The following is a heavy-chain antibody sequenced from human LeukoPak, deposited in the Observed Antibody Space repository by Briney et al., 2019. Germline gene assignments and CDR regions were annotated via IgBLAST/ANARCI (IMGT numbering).Heavy chain of an antibody. V-gene: IGHV4-59*11. Sequence: WGTLSLTCTVSGGSISSHYLSWIRQAPGKGLEWVGYIYYSGSTNNNPSPKNQITITLHTSKNQPSQKLSSVTAADTAVYYCARERFLYDSSGPHWFDPWGQGTLVTVSS. CDR3: ARERFLYDSSGPHWFDP. D-gene: IGHD3-22*01. J-gene: IGHJ5*02. CDR1: GGSISSHY. CDR2: IYYSGST.